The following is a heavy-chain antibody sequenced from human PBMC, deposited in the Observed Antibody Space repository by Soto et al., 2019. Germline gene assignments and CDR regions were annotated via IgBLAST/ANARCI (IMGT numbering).Heavy chain of an antibody. V-gene: IGHV4-59*01. CDR2: IYYSGST. Sequence: SETLSLTCTVSGGSISSYYWSWIRQPPGKGLEWIGYIYYSGSTNYNPSLKSRVTISVETSKNQFSLKLSSVTAADTAVYYCARVYDSSGYSIFADYWGQGTLVTSPQ. J-gene: IGHJ4*02. CDR3: ARVYDSSGYSIFADY. D-gene: IGHD3-22*01. CDR1: GGSISSYY.